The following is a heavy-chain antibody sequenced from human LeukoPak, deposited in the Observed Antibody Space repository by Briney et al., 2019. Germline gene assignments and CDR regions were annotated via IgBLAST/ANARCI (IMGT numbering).Heavy chain of an antibody. CDR1: GGTFSSFT. CDR2: IIPIFGST. J-gene: IGHJ4*02. CDR3: ARGHDVGDHVPYTD. D-gene: IGHD3-16*01. V-gene: IGHV1-69*13. Sequence: ASVNVSCKVSGGTFSSFTITWVRQATGQGLEWMGGIIPIFGSTNYAQKFQGRVTNPADDSTSTAYMELTSLTSDDTAVYYCARGHDVGDHVPYTDWGQGTLVIVSS.